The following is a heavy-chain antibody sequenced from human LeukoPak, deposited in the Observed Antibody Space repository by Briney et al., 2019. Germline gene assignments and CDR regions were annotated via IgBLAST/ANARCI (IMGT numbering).Heavy chain of an antibody. V-gene: IGHV3-23*01. CDR2: ISGSGGST. J-gene: IGHJ4*02. D-gene: IGHD3-3*01. Sequence: GGSLRLSCAASGFTFSSYAMSWVRQAPGKGLEWVSAISGSGGSTYYADSAKGRFTISRDNSKNTLYLQMNSLRAEDTAVYYCAKSASYYDFWSGYSYYFDYWGQGTLVTVSS. CDR1: GFTFSSYA. CDR3: AKSASYYDFWSGYSYYFDY.